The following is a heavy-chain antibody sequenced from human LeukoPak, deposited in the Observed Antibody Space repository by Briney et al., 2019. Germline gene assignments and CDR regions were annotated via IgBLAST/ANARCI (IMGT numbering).Heavy chain of an antibody. J-gene: IGHJ4*02. CDR1: GFTFSSYA. V-gene: IGHV3-30-3*01. Sequence: GGSLRLSCAASGFTFSSYAMHWVRQAPGKGLEWVAVISYDGSNKYYADSVKGRFTISRDNSKNTLYLQMNSLRAEDTAVYYCARDPGIAAAGYFDYWGQGTLVTVSS. D-gene: IGHD6-13*01. CDR3: ARDPGIAAAGYFDY. CDR2: ISYDGSNK.